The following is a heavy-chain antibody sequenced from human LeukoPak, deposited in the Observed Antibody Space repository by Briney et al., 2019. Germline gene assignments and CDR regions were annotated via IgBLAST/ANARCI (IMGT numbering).Heavy chain of an antibody. CDR3: GGDFWSGYYFRD. J-gene: IGHJ4*02. D-gene: IGHD3-3*01. CDR1: GYSISSGYY. CDR2: IYHSGST. Sequence: PSETLSLTCSFSGYSISSGYYWGWIRQPPGQGLEWIGNIYHSGSTYYNPSLKNRLTISVDTSKKQFSLKLSSVTAADTPVYYCGGDFWSGYYFRDWGQGTLVTVSS. V-gene: IGHV4-38-2*02.